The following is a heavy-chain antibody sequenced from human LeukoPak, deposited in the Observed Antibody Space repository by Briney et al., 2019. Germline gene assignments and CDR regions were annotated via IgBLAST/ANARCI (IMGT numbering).Heavy chain of an antibody. V-gene: IGHV3-7*03. CDR2: IKKDGSET. D-gene: IGHD6-13*01. CDR1: GLTFSSSW. Sequence: PGGSLRLSCAASGLTFSSSWMSWVRQAPGKGLEWVANIKKDGSETYYVDSVKGRFTISRDNAKNSLYLQMNSLRAEDTAIYYCARGRYSSTTYYFDSWGQGTLVTVSS. J-gene: IGHJ4*02. CDR3: ARGRYSSTTYYFDS.